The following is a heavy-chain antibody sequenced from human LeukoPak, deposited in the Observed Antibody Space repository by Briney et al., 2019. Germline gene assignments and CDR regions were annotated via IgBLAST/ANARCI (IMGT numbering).Heavy chain of an antibody. CDR2: ISNSGGST. CDR3: ARDHSNYAYFQH. CDR1: GFTFSSYG. V-gene: IGHV3-23*01. J-gene: IGHJ1*01. D-gene: IGHD4-11*01. Sequence: PGGSLRLSCAASGFTFSSYGMSWVRQAPGRGPEWVSAISNSGGSTSYADSVKDRFTISRDNSKNTLYLQMNSLGAEDTAVYFCARDHSNYAYFQHWGQGTLVTVSS.